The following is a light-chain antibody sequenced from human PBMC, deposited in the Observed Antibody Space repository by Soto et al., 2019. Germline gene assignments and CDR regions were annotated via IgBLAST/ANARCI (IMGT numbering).Light chain of an antibody. CDR3: QQYDNLLPLT. CDR2: DAS. Sequence: DIQMTQSPSSLSASVGDRVTITCQASQDISNYLNWYQQKPGKAPKLLIYDASNLETGVPSRFSGSGSGTDFTSTISSLQPEDIATYYCQQYDNLLPLTFGGGTKVEIK. V-gene: IGKV1-33*01. J-gene: IGKJ4*01. CDR1: QDISNY.